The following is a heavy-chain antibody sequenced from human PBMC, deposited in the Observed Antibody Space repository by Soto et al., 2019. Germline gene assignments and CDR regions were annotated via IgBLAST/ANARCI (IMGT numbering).Heavy chain of an antibody. V-gene: IGHV3-23*01. CDR3: AKATDYVWGSYRSDYNWFDP. D-gene: IGHD3-16*02. CDR1: GFTFSSYA. Sequence: EVQLLESGGGLVQPGGSLRLSCAASGFTFSSYAMSWVRQAPGKGLEWVSAISGSGGSTYYADSVKGRFTISRDNSKNTLYLQMNSLRAEDTAVYYCAKATDYVWGSYRSDYNWFDPWGQGTLVTVSS. J-gene: IGHJ5*02. CDR2: ISGSGGST.